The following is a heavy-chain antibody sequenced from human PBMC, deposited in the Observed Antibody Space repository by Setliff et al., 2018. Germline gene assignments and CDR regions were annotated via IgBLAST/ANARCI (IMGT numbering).Heavy chain of an antibody. CDR2: ISGGSFDI. CDR1: GFTFSTYS. CDR3: VNHNPARWAVTGTPLDQ. Sequence: PGGSLRLSCAASGFTFSTYSMSWVRQAPGKGLEWVSAISGGSFDIYYAESVKGRFTISRDNWRNTLYLQMNSLRAEDTAVYYCVNHNPARWAVTGTPLDQWGQGTLVTVSS. J-gene: IGHJ4*02. V-gene: IGHV3-23*01. D-gene: IGHD6-19*01.